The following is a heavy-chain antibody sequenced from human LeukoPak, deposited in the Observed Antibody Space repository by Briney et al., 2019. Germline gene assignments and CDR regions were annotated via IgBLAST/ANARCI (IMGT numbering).Heavy chain of an antibody. D-gene: IGHD1-14*01. Sequence: SETLSLTCTVSGGSIRSYYWNWIRQPPGKGLEWIGYIYYSGNTNYNPSLKSRVTMSVDTSKNQFSLKVTSVTAADTAVYYCARAPGSDNLYWYFDLWGRGALVTVSS. CDR1: GGSIRSYY. CDR2: IYYSGNT. CDR3: ARAPGSDNLYWYFDL. J-gene: IGHJ2*01. V-gene: IGHV4-59*12.